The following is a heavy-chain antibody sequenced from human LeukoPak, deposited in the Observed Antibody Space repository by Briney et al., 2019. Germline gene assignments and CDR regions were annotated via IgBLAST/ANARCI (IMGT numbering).Heavy chain of an antibody. CDR1: GFSFSSYD. Sequence: GSLRLSCAASGFSFSSYDMHWVRQAPGKGLEWVAAISTDGDIKIYTDSVKGRFTISRDNSKSTLYLQMNSLRIEDTALYYCARDMIRGVPDYIDYWGQGTLVTLSS. V-gene: IGHV3-30-3*01. D-gene: IGHD3-10*01. CDR2: ISTDGDIK. J-gene: IGHJ4*02. CDR3: ARDMIRGVPDYIDY.